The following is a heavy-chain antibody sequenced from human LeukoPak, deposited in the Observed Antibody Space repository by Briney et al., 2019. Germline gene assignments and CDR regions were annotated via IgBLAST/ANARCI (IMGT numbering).Heavy chain of an antibody. J-gene: IGHJ4*02. V-gene: IGHV3-21*01. Sequence: ESFMRFSCAASGFTFSSYSMNWVRQAPGKGLEWVSSISSSSSYIYYADSVKGRFTISRDNAKNSLYLQMNSLRAEDTAVYYCARSSCSGGSCYRGAVDYWGQGTLVTVSS. CDR1: GFTFSSYS. D-gene: IGHD2-15*01. CDR2: ISSSSSYI. CDR3: ARSSCSGGSCYRGAVDY.